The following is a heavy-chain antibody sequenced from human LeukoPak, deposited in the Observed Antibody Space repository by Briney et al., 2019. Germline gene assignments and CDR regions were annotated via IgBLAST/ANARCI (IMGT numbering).Heavy chain of an antibody. D-gene: IGHD3-10*01. V-gene: IGHV1-8*01. J-gene: IGHJ4*02. CDR3: AVYLWFGELLRTAEGDY. Sequence: ASVKVSCKASGYTFTSYDISWVRQATGQGLEWMGWMNPNSGNTGYAQKFQGRVTMTRNTSISTAYMELSSLRSEDTAVYYCAVYLWFGELLRTAEGDYWGQGTLVTVSS. CDR2: MNPNSGNT. CDR1: GYTFTSYD.